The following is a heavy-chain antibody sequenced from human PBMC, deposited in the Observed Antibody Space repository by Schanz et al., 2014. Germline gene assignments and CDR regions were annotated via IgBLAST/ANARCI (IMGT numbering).Heavy chain of an antibody. Sequence: VQLVESGGGVVQPGGSLRLFCAASGFTFSDAWMTWVRQAPGKGLEWVSGINWNGGSTGYADSVKGRFTISRDNAKNSLYLQMNSLRAEDTAVYYCAYYDVLTGFDYWGQGTQVTVSS. CDR2: INWNGGST. CDR3: AYYDVLTGFDY. J-gene: IGHJ4*02. D-gene: IGHD3-9*01. V-gene: IGHV3-20*04. CDR1: GFTFSDAW.